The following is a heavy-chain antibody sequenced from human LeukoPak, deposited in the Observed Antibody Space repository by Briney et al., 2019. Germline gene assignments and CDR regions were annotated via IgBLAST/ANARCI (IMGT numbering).Heavy chain of an antibody. J-gene: IGHJ3*02. CDR1: GFTFSSYA. V-gene: IGHV3-64*04. CDR2: ISGSGGST. CDR3: AKGVSAAADDAFDI. Sequence: GGSLRLSCSASGFTFSSYAMHWVRQAPGKGLEYVSAISGSGGSTYYADSVKGRFTISRDNSKSTLYLQMNSLRAEDTAVYYCAKGVSAAADDAFDIWGQGTTVTVSS. D-gene: IGHD6-13*01.